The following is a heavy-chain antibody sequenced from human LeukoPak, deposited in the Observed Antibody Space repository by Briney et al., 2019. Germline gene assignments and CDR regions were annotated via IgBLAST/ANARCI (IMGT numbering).Heavy chain of an antibody. Sequence: PGGSLRLSCAASGFTFSCCWMYWVRQAPGKGLVWVSRIDGDGSSTNYADSVKGRFTIFRDNVKNSLYLQMNSLRAEGTAVYYCARGYYDNSAFDIWGQGTMVTVSS. J-gene: IGHJ3*02. CDR3: ARGYYDNSAFDI. V-gene: IGHV3-74*01. D-gene: IGHD3-22*01. CDR2: IDGDGSST. CDR1: GFTFSCCW.